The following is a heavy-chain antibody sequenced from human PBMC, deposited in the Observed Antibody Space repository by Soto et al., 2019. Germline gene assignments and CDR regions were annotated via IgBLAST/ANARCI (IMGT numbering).Heavy chain of an antibody. D-gene: IGHD3-10*01. CDR1: GFTVSSNY. CDR2: IYSGGST. CDR3: ARDAYYYGSGDFMASDY. Sequence: HPGGSLRLSCAASGFTVSSNYMSWVRQAPGKGLEWVSVIYSGGSTYYADSVKGRFTISRDNAKNSLYLQMNSLRAEDTAVYYCARDAYYYGSGDFMASDYWGQGTLVTVSS. J-gene: IGHJ4*02. V-gene: IGHV3-66*01.